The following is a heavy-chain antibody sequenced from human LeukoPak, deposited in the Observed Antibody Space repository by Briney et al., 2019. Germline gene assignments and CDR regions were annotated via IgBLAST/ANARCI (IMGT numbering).Heavy chain of an antibody. CDR1: GFTFSSYW. CDR3: ARTGSSSWAPYYYGMDV. D-gene: IGHD6-13*01. V-gene: IGHV3-7*01. J-gene: IGHJ6*02. CDR2: IKQDGSEK. Sequence: GGSLRLSCAASGFTFSSYWMSWVRQAPGKGLEWVANIKQDGSEKYYVDSVKGRFTISRDNAKNSLYLQVNSLRAEDTAVYYCARTGSSSWAPYYYGMDVWGQGTTVTVSS.